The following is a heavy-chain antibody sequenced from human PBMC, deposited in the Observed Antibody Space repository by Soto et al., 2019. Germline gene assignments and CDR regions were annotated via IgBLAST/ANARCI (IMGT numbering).Heavy chain of an antibody. V-gene: IGHV3-30-3*01. Sequence: QVQLVESGGGVVQPGRSLRLSCAASGCTFSSYAMHWVRQAPGKGLEWVAVISYDGSNKYYADSVKGRFTISRDNSKNTLYLQMNSLRAEDTAVYYCARDGEFDWLLQYYFDYWGQGTLVTVSS. CDR2: ISYDGSNK. J-gene: IGHJ4*02. CDR1: GCTFSSYA. D-gene: IGHD3-9*01. CDR3: ARDGEFDWLLQYYFDY.